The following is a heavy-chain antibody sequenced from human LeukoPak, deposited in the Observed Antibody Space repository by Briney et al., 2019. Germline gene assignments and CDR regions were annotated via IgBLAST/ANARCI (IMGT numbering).Heavy chain of an antibody. J-gene: IGHJ6*03. CDR2: ISAYNGNT. D-gene: IGHD6-13*01. Sequence: GASVKVSCKASGDTFTSYGISWVRQAPGQGLEWMGWISAYNGNTNYAQKLQGRVTMTTDTSTSTAYMELRSLRSDDTAVYYCARGGSGSWYFYYYYYMDVWGKGTTVTVSS. V-gene: IGHV1-18*01. CDR1: GDTFTSYG. CDR3: ARGGSGSWYFYYYYYMDV.